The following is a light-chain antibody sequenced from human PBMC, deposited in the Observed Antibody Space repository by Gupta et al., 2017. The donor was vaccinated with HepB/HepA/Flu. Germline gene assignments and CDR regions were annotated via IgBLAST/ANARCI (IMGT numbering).Light chain of an antibody. V-gene: IGKV1-33*01. Sequence: DIQMTQSPSSLSVSVGDRVTISCQASQDISNFLSWYQVKPGKAPKLLIYDASNLETGVPSRFSGSGAGTDVTFTISSLQPEDIATYFCQQYDSFVPSSFGQGTKLEIK. CDR3: QQYDSFVPSS. CDR1: QDISNF. CDR2: DAS. J-gene: IGKJ2*01.